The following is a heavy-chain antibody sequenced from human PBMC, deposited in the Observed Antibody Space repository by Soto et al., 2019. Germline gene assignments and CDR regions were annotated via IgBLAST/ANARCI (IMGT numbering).Heavy chain of an antibody. V-gene: IGHV3-48*03. CDR1: GFTFSSYE. J-gene: IGHJ4*02. CDR3: ARARLWDDY. D-gene: IGHD5-18*01. CDR2: ISSSGSTI. Sequence: PGGSLRLSCAASGFTFSSYEMNWVRQAPGKGLEWVSYISSSGSTIYYADSVKGRFTISRDNAKNSLYLQMNSLRAEDTAVYYCARARLWDDYWGQGTLATVSS.